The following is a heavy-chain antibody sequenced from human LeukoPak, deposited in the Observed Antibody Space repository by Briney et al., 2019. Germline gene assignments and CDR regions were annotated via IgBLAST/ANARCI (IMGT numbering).Heavy chain of an antibody. Sequence: SETLSLTCTVSGVSISSSNSYWGWIRQPPGKGLEWIGSIYYSGNTYYNASLKSQVSISIDTSKNQFSLKLSSVTAADTAVYYCARDRRYNSWTLLSYMDVWGKGTTVTVSS. V-gene: IGHV4-39*07. CDR2: IYYSGNT. CDR1: GVSISSSNSY. CDR3: ARDRRYNSWTLLSYMDV. D-gene: IGHD1-1*01. J-gene: IGHJ6*03.